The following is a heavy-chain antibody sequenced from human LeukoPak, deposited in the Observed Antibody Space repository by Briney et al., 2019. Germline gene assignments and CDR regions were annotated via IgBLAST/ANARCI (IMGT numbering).Heavy chain of an antibody. V-gene: IGHV4-4*07. CDR3: ASAKMGIIYDYVWGSYRYNPFDY. CDR1: GGSISSYY. J-gene: IGHJ4*02. Sequence: PSETLSLTCTVSGGSISSYYWSWIRQPAGKGLEWIGRIYTSGSTNYNPSLKGRVTISVDTSKNQFSLKLSSVTAADTAVYYCASAKMGIIYDYVWGSYRYNPFDYWGQGTLVTVSS. D-gene: IGHD3-16*02. CDR2: IYTSGST.